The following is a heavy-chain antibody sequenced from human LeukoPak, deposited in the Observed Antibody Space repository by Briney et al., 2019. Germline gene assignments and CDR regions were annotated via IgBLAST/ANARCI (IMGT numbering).Heavy chain of an antibody. V-gene: IGHV3-7*03. CDR3: ATSTAAAGTD. D-gene: IGHD6-13*01. J-gene: IGHJ4*02. CDR2: IKQDGSEK. Sequence: GGSLRLSCAASGFTFSNLWMSWVRQAPGKGLKWVANIKQDGSEKYYVDSVKGRFTISRDNAQNSLYLQMNSLRAEDAAIYYCATSTAAAGTDWGQGTLVTVSS. CDR1: GFTFSNLW.